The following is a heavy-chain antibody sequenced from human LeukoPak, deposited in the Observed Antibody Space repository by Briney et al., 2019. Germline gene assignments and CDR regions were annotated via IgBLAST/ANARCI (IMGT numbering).Heavy chain of an antibody. CDR1: GFTFSNYE. V-gene: IGHV3-48*03. CDR2: ISNFGDII. J-gene: IGHJ5*02. CDR3: AKDWSGDYNWSDP. Sequence: GGSLRLSCAASGFTFSNYEMNWVRQAPGEGLEWISHISNFGDIIHYADSVEGRFTISRDNAKNSLYLQMDSLRAEDTAVYYCAKDWSGDYNWSDPWGQGTLVIVSS. D-gene: IGHD3-3*01.